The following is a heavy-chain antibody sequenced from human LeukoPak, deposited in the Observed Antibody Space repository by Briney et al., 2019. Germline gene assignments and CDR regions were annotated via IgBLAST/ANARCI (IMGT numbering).Heavy chain of an antibody. V-gene: IGHV3-48*01. CDR3: AREYCSSTSCYWGVFDY. Sequence: GGSLRPSFEAPGLTFGGFGISWVRQPPGKGRGGVSYFISSSSTIYYADSVKGRFTISRDNAKNSLYLQMNSLRAEDTAVYYCAREYCSSTSCYWGVFDYWGQGTLVTVSS. J-gene: IGHJ4*02. CDR2: FISSSSTI. CDR1: GLTFGGFG. D-gene: IGHD2-2*01.